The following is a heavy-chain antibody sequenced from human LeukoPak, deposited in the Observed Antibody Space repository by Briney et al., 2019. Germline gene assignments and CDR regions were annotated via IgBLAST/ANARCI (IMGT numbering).Heavy chain of an antibody. J-gene: IGHJ4*02. D-gene: IGHD2-8*01. Sequence: GGSLRLSCAASGFTFSSYSMNWVRQAPGKGLEWVSSISSSSSYIYYTGSVKGRFTISRDNAKNSLYLQMNSLRAEDTAVYYCANAGYWGQGTLVTVSS. CDR1: GFTFSSYS. V-gene: IGHV3-21*01. CDR3: ANAGY. CDR2: ISSSSSYI.